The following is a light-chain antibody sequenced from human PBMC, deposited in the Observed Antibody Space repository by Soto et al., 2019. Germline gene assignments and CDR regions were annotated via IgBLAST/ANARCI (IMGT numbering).Light chain of an antibody. CDR2: LNSDGSH. J-gene: IGLJ3*02. CDR1: SGHSNYA. V-gene: IGLV4-69*01. CDR3: QTWGTGIHWV. Sequence: QPVLTQSPSASASLGASVKLTCTLSSGHSNYAIAWHQQQPEKGPRYLMKLNSDGSHSKGDGIPDRFSGSSSGAERYRTISSLQSDDEADYYCQTWGTGIHWVFGAGTKLTVL.